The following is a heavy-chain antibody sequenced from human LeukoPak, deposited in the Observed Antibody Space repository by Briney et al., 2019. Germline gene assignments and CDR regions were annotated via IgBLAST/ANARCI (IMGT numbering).Heavy chain of an antibody. D-gene: IGHD6-19*01. Sequence: ASVKVSCKASGYTFTSYDINWVRQPPAKGLEWMGWMKPNSGDTGYAQKFQGRVTMTRNTTIRRTYMEPSSLRSKDTAVSYCEIAVAGIFDYWGQGTLVTVSS. CDR1: GYTFTSYD. CDR2: MKPNSGDT. CDR3: EIAVAGIFDY. V-gene: IGHV1-8*01. J-gene: IGHJ4*02.